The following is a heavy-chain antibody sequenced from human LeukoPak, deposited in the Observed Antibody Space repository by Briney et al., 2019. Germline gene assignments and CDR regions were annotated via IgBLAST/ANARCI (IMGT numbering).Heavy chain of an antibody. CDR2: INPNSGDT. Sequence: APVTVSCKASGYSFTGYFIHWVRQAPGQRLEWMGWINPNSGDTNYAQNFQGRVTMTRDTSISAAYMELSRLRPDDTAVFYCARTGSGSLDDYWGQGTLVTVSS. V-gene: IGHV1-2*02. CDR1: GYSFTGYF. CDR3: ARTGSGSLDDY. J-gene: IGHJ4*02. D-gene: IGHD3-10*01.